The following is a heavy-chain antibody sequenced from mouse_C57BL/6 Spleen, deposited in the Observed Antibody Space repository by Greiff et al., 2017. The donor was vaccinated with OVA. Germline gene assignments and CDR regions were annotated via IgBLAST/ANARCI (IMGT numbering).Heavy chain of an antibody. CDR3: ARDGAFYSNYDGFDY. Sequence: EVKLVESEGGLVQPGSSMKLSCTASGFTFSDYYMAWVRQVQEKGLEWVANINYDGSGTYYLDSLKGRFIISRDNAKNILDLQMSSLKSEDTATYDCARDGAFYSNYDGFDYWGKGTTLTVSS. CDR1: GFTFSDYY. V-gene: IGHV5-16*01. D-gene: IGHD2-5*01. CDR2: INYDGSGT. J-gene: IGHJ2*01.